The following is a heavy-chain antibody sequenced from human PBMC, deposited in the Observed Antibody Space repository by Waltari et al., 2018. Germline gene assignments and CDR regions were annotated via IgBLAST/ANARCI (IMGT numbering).Heavy chain of an antibody. Sequence: QVQLVQSGSELKKPGASVKVSCKASGYIFTSSSINWVRQAPGQGLMWRGWINTNTGNPTYAQGFTGRFVFSLDSSVSTAYLQISSLKAEDTAVYYCAREPLYCSGGSCYSGGMDVWGQGTTVTVS. CDR2: INTNTGNP. J-gene: IGHJ6*02. CDR3: AREPLYCSGGSCYSGGMDV. CDR1: GYIFTSSS. D-gene: IGHD2-15*01. V-gene: IGHV7-4-1*02.